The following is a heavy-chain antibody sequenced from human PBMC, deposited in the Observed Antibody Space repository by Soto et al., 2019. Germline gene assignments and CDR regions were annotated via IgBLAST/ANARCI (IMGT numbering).Heavy chain of an antibody. V-gene: IGHV1-2*02. J-gene: IGHJ4*02. CDR3: ASAAVTGTAGLDF. CDR2: INPNSGGT. Sequence: ASVKVSGKASGYTFSGFYMHWVRQAPGQGREWMGWINPNSGGTKSAEKFQGRVTMTRDTSISTAYMELSRLTSDDTAVYYCASAAVTGTAGLDFWGQGTQVTVSS. CDR1: GYTFSGFY. D-gene: IGHD6-19*01.